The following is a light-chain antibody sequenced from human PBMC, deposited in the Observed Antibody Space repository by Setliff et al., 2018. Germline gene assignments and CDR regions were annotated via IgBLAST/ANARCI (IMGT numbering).Light chain of an antibody. CDR3: CSYAGNSASV. V-gene: IGLV2-23*02. CDR2: EVN. J-gene: IGLJ1*01. Sequence: QSALAQPASVSGSPGQSITVSRTGTSSDVGSYKFVSWYQHHPDKAPKLIIFEVNERPSGVSHRFSGSKSGNTASLTISRLQAEDEADYYCCSYAGNSASVFGTGTKVTVL. CDR1: SSDVGSYKF.